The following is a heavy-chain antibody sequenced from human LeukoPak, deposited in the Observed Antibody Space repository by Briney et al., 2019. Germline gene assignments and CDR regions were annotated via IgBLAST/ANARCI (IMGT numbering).Heavy chain of an antibody. CDR1: GGSISSYY. CDR3: ARGVDTSAYAFDI. J-gene: IGHJ3*02. Sequence: PSESLSLTCTVSGGSISSYYWSWIRQPPGKGLEWIGYIYYSGSTNYNPSLKSRVTISVDTSKNQFSLKLSSVTAADTALYYCARGVDTSAYAFDIWAQGTMVTVSS. V-gene: IGHV4-59*01. CDR2: IYYSGST. D-gene: IGHD3-22*01.